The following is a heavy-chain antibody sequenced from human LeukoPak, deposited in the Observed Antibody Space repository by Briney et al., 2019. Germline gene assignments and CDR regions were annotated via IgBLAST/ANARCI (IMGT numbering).Heavy chain of an antibody. D-gene: IGHD5-18*01. V-gene: IGHV1-46*01. CDR3: ARTIGYSYGFQSVLDY. CDR1: GYTVTSYY. J-gene: IGHJ4*02. Sequence: ASVKVSCKASGYTVTSYYMHWVRQAPGQGLEWMGIINPSGGSTSYAQKFQGRVTMTRDTSTSTVYMELSSLRSEDTAVYYCARTIGYSYGFQSVLDYWGQGPLVTVSS. CDR2: INPSGGST.